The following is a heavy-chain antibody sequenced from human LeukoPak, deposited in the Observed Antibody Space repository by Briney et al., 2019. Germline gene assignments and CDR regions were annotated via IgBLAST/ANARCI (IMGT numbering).Heavy chain of an antibody. CDR2: INPNSGGT. D-gene: IGHD4/OR15-4a*01. Sequence: ASVKVSCKASGYTFTGYYMHWVRQAPGQGLEWMGRINPNSGGTNYAQKFQGRVTMTRDTSISTAYMELSRLRSDDTAVYYRARGDYGGNPYYFDYWGQGTLVTVSS. CDR1: GYTFTGYY. V-gene: IGHV1-2*06. J-gene: IGHJ4*02. CDR3: ARGDYGGNPYYFDY.